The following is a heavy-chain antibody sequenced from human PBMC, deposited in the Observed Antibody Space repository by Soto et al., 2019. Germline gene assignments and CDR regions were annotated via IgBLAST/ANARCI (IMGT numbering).Heavy chain of an antibody. CDR3: ASPPYSISTSCPDY. D-gene: IGHD2-2*01. V-gene: IGHV4-39*01. J-gene: IGHJ4*02. Sequence: IRQPPGKGLEWIGSIYYSGSTYYNQSLKSRVTISVDTSKNQFSLKLSSVTAAVTAVYYFASPPYSISTSCPDYWGEGTLVTV. CDR2: IYYSGST.